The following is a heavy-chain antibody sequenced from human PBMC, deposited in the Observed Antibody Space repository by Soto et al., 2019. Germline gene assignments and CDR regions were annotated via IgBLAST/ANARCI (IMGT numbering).Heavy chain of an antibody. CDR1: GFTFSSYA. CDR2: IDGSGGDT. Sequence: EVQLLESGGGLVQPGGSLRLSCAASGFTFSSYAMGWVRQAPGTGLEWVSGIDGSGGDTSFADSVKGRFTISRDNSKNTLYLHRNSLRAEDTARYYCAKERVAAAYVETSPFDFWGQGTQVTVSS. V-gene: IGHV3-23*01. CDR3: AKERVAAAYVETSPFDF. D-gene: IGHD2-15*01. J-gene: IGHJ4*02.